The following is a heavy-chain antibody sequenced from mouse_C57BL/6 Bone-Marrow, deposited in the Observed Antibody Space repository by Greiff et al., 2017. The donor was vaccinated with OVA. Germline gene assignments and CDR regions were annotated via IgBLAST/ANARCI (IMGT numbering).Heavy chain of an antibody. CDR1: GYTFTSYG. V-gene: IGHV1-81*01. Sequence: VQLQQSGAELARPGASVKLSCKASGYTFTSYGISWVKQRTGQGLEWIGEIYPRSGNTYYNEKCKCKATLTADKYAITAYMELRSLTSEVSSFYFHARGRPFAYWGQGTLVTVSA. J-gene: IGHJ3*01. CDR2: IYPRSGNT. CDR3: ARGRPFAY.